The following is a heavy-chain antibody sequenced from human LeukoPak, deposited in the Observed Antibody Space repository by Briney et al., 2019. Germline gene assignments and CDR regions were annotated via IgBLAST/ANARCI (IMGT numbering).Heavy chain of an antibody. CDR2: IYYSGST. J-gene: IGHJ6*03. CDR1: GGSISSYY. Sequence: SETLSLTCTVSGGSISSYYWSWIRQPPGKGLEWIGYIYYSGSTNYNPSLKSRVTISVDTSKNQFSLKLSSVTAADTAVYYCARVGDSSSSYYYYYYMDVGGKGTTVTVSS. D-gene: IGHD6-6*01. CDR3: ARVGDSSSSYYYYYYMDV. V-gene: IGHV4-59*01.